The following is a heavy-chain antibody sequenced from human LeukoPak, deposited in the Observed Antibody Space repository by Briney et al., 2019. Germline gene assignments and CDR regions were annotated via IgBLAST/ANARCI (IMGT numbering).Heavy chain of an antibody. CDR3: ARAGYSSSWWEGYYFDY. J-gene: IGHJ4*02. Sequence: ASVKVSCKASGYTFTSYGISWVRQAPGQGLEWMGWISAYNGNTNYAQKLQGRVTMTTDTSTSTAYMELRSLRSDDTAVYYCARAGYSSSWWEGYYFDYWGQGTLVTVSS. CDR2: ISAYNGNT. V-gene: IGHV1-18*01. CDR1: GYTFTSYG. D-gene: IGHD6-13*01.